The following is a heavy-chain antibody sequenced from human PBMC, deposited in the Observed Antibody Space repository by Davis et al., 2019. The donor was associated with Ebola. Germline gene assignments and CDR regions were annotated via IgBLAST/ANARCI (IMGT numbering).Heavy chain of an antibody. D-gene: IGHD3-10*01. CDR2: ISGSGGST. V-gene: IGHV3-23*01. CDR1: GFTFSSYA. J-gene: IGHJ5*02. CDR3: AKVPSLTSRFGWFDP. Sequence: GESLKISCAASGFTFSSYAMSWVRQAPEKGLEWVSAISGSGGSTYYADSVKGRFTISRDNSKNTLYLQMNSLRAEDTAVYYCAKVPSLTSRFGWFDPWGQGTLVTVSS.